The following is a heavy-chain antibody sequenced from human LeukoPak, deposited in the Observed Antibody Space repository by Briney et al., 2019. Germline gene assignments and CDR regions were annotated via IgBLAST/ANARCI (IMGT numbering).Heavy chain of an antibody. Sequence: ASVKVSCKSSGYTFTGYYMHWVRQAPAQGLELMGWINHNNSVTTYAQKFQGRVTMTRDTSISTAYMDLSRLISDDTAVYYCTRDRCSSTSCYARPPSYYFDYWGQGTLVTVSS. CDR2: INHNNSVT. V-gene: IGHV1-2*02. J-gene: IGHJ4*02. CDR3: TRDRCSSTSCYARPPSYYFDY. CDR1: GYTFTGYY. D-gene: IGHD2-2*01.